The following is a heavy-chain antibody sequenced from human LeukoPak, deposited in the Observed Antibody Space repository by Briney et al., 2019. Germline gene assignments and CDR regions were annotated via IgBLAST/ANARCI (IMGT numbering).Heavy chain of an antibody. Sequence: ASVKVSCKASGYTFTSYGITWVRQAPGQGLEGMGWISAYNGNTNYAQKLQGRVTMTTDTSTTTAYMELRSLRSDDTAVYYCARDDDYGDYGMDVWGQGATVTVSS. CDR2: ISAYNGNT. D-gene: IGHD4-17*01. CDR3: ARDDDYGDYGMDV. V-gene: IGHV1-18*01. J-gene: IGHJ6*02. CDR1: GYTFTSYG.